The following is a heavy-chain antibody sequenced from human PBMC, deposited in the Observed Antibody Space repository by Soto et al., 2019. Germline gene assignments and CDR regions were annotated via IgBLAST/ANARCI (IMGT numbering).Heavy chain of an antibody. J-gene: IGHJ6*02. CDR2: ISAYNGNT. Sequence: ASVKVSCKASGYTFTSYGISWVRQAPGQGLEWMGWISAYNGNTNYAQKLQDRVTMTTDTSTSTAYMELRSLRSDDTAVYYCARVAADEIDNSAAGMDVWGQGTTVTVSS. CDR3: ARVAADEIDNSAAGMDV. CDR1: GYTFTSYG. D-gene: IGHD1-20*01. V-gene: IGHV1-18*01.